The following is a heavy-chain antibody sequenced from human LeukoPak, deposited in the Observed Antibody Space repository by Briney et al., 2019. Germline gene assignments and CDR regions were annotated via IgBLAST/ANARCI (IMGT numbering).Heavy chain of an antibody. CDR3: ARVGSSAFDY. CDR1: GGSFSDYY. CDR2: INHSGNT. D-gene: IGHD6-25*01. J-gene: IGHJ4*02. Sequence: SETLSLTCAVYGGSFSDYYWTWIRQPPGKGLEWIGEINHSGNTNYNPSLKSRLTISVDTSKNQFSLRLSPVTAADTAVYYCARVGSSAFDYWGQGTLVTVSS. V-gene: IGHV4-34*01.